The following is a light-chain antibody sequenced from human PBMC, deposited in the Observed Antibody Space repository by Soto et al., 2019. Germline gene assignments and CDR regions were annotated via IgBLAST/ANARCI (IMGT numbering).Light chain of an antibody. Sequence: EIVLPHSPSTLSVSPGETTTLSCRASQSVSSNLAWYQQKNGQAPRILIYGIFTRATGVPTRISGSGYGTEVNLTISSLQSEDFAVYYCQQYNSWPLTFGGGTKVDIK. V-gene: IGKV3D-15*01. CDR3: QQYNSWPLT. J-gene: IGKJ4*01. CDR1: QSVSSN. CDR2: GIF.